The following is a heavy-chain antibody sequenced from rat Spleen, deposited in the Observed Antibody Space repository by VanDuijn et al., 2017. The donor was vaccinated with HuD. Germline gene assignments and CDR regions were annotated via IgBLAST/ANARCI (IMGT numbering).Heavy chain of an antibody. J-gene: IGHJ3*01. CDR1: GFTFSNYY. V-gene: IGHV5-25*01. CDR3: ARHDLITIAAIRWFAY. CDR2: ISTSGSRT. D-gene: IGHD1-2*01. Sequence: EVQLVESGGGLVQPGRSLKLSCAASGFTFSNYYMAWVRQAPKKGLEWVATISTSGSRTYYPDSVKGRFTISRDNAKSSLYLQMNSLKSEDTATYYCARHDLITIAAIRWFAYWGQGTLVTVSS.